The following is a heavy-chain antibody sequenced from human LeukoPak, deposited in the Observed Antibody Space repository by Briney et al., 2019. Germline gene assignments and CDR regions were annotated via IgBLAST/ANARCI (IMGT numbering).Heavy chain of an antibody. V-gene: IGHV3-30*04. J-gene: IGHJ4*02. CDR2: TSYDGTNK. Sequence: GGSLRLSCAASGFNFRDSAMHWVRQPPGKGLEGVAVTSYDGTNKYYADSVKGRFTISRDNSKNTLYLQMNSQTLEDTAVYYCAADYGDYLSPSDWGQGTLVTVSS. CDR3: AADYGDYLSPSD. D-gene: IGHD4-17*01. CDR1: GFNFRDSA.